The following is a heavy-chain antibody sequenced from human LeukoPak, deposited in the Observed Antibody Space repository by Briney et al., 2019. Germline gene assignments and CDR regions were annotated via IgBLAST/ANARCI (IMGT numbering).Heavy chain of an antibody. CDR3: ARERWDYSIDY. CDR1: GFTFNSYS. D-gene: IGHD4-11*01. Sequence: GGSLRLSCAASGFTFNSYSMNWVRQAPGKGLEWVSYISSSSSTIYYADSVKGRFTISRDNAKNLLYLQMNSLRAEDTAVYYCARERWDYSIDYWGQGTLVTVSS. J-gene: IGHJ4*02. CDR2: ISSSSSTI. V-gene: IGHV3-48*01.